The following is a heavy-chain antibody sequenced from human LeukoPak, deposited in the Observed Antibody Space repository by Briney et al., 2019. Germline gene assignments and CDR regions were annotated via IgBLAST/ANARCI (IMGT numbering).Heavy chain of an antibody. CDR2: MNPNSGNT. CDR1: GYTFTSHD. Sequence: GASVKVSCKASGYTFTSHDINWVRQATGQGLEWMGWMNPNSGNTGYAQKFQGRVTMTRNTSISTAYMELSSLKSEDTAVYYCASGGSHRVATIVALLKGVRDYYYYMDVWGKGTTVTISS. V-gene: IGHV1-8*01. D-gene: IGHD5-12*01. CDR3: ASGGSHRVATIVALLKGVRDYYYYMDV. J-gene: IGHJ6*03.